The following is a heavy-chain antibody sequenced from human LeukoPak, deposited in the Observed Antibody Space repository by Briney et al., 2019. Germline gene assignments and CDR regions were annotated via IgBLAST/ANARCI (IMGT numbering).Heavy chain of an antibody. V-gene: IGHV3-13*01. CDR1: GFTFIDYD. CDR2: IGIRGDT. CDR3: ARGGIQVSGIDEFDY. Sequence: GGSLRLSCAASGFTFIDYDMHWVRQVIGKGLEWVSAIGIRGDTHYSGSVKGRFTISRENAESSLYLQMNSLRAEDTAGYYCARGGIQVSGIDEFDYWGQGTLVTVSS. D-gene: IGHD6-19*01. J-gene: IGHJ4*02.